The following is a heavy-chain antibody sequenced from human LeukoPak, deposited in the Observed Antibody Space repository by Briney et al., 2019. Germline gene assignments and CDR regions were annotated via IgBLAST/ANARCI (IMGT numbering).Heavy chain of an antibody. D-gene: IGHD4-11*01. CDR2: MNPNSGNT. V-gene: IGHV1-8*01. Sequence: ASVKVSCKASGYTFISYDINWVRQATGQGLEWMGWMNPNSGNTGSAQRFQGRVTMTRDTSINTAHMELSSLRSEDTAVYFCARNNYGGHDAFDIWGQGTLVTVSS. CDR3: ARNNYGGHDAFDI. CDR1: GYTFISYD. J-gene: IGHJ3*02.